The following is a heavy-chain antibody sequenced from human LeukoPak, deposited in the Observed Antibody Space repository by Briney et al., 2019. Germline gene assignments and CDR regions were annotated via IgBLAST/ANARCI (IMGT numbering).Heavy chain of an antibody. Sequence: PSETLSLTCSVSGVSISSYYWSWIRQSPGKGLEWIGCVHYRGSTENNPSFKSRLTISLDTSKNQFSLQLSSVTAADTAVYYCARHARGYIDYWGQGTLVTVSS. J-gene: IGHJ4*02. D-gene: IGHD5-12*01. CDR3: ARHARGYIDY. CDR2: VHYRGST. V-gene: IGHV4-59*08. CDR1: GVSISSYY.